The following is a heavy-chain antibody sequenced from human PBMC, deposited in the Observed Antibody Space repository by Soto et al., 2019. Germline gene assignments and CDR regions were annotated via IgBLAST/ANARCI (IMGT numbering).Heavy chain of an antibody. CDR1: GGTFNNYV. D-gene: IGHD2-2*01. Sequence: SVKVSCKXSGGTFNNYVVNWVLQAPGQGLEWMGGILPIFATANYAQKFQGRVTITADKSTSTAYMELTSLRSEDTAVYYCAGRCDSTTCLGHFDYWGQGTLVTVSS. CDR3: AGRCDSTTCLGHFDY. CDR2: ILPIFATA. J-gene: IGHJ4*02. V-gene: IGHV1-69*06.